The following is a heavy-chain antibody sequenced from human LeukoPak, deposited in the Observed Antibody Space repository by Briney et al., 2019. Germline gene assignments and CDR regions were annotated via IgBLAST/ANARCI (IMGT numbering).Heavy chain of an antibody. Sequence: GGSLRLSCAASGFTFSDYYMSWIRQAPGKGLEWVSYISSSGSTIYYADSVKGRFTISRDNAKNSLYLQMNSLRAEDTAVYYCAREAYASGSFRTDYYYMDVWGKGTTVTISS. J-gene: IGHJ6*03. CDR2: ISSSGSTI. CDR3: AREAYASGSFRTDYYYMDV. D-gene: IGHD3-10*01. CDR1: GFTFSDYY. V-gene: IGHV3-11*01.